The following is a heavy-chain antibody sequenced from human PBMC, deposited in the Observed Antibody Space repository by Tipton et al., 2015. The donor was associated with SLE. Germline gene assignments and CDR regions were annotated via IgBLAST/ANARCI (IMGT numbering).Heavy chain of an antibody. V-gene: IGHV3-53*01. J-gene: IGHJ5*02. CDR2: ISRHGDT. D-gene: IGHD3-16*01. CDR1: GFTVSNNW. CDR3: AKDGGVWGRNNWFDP. Sequence: SLRLSCAASGFTVSNNWMIWVRQAPGKGLEWVSVISRHGDTSYAGSVKGRFTISRDNSKNMVNLQMNSLRAEDTAVYYCAKDGGVWGRNNWFDPWGQGTLVTVSS.